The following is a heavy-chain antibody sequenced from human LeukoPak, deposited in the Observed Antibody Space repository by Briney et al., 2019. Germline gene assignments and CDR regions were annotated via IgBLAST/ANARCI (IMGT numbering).Heavy chain of an antibody. V-gene: IGHV4-34*01. J-gene: IGHJ4*02. D-gene: IGHD6-13*01. CDR3: ARDLAAAGRGTDY. CDR1: GGSFSGYY. CDR2: INHSGST. Sequence: PSETLSLTCAVYGGSFSGYYWSWIRQPPGKGLEWIGEINHSGSTNYNPSLESRVTISVDTSKNQFSLKLSSVTAADTAVYYCARDLAAAGRGTDYWGQGTLVTVSS.